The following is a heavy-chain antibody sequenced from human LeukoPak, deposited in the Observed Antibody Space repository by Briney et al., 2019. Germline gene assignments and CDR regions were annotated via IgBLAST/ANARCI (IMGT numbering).Heavy chain of an antibody. CDR1: GFTFRNYG. D-gene: IGHD1-26*01. V-gene: IGHV3-33*01. J-gene: IGHJ4*02. Sequence: GGSLRLSCAASGFTFRNYGMHWVRQAPGKGLEWVAVIWYDGSNEYYADTVEGRFTISRDNSKNTLYLQMNSLGAGDTAVYYCARRIVGATFMDYWGQGTLVTVSS. CDR2: IWYDGSNE. CDR3: ARRIVGATFMDY.